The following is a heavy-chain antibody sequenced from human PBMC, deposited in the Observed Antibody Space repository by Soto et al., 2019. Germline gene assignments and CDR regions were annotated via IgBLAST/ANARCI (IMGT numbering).Heavy chain of an antibody. J-gene: IGHJ5*02. CDR1: GYTFTSYY. V-gene: IGHV1-46*01. CDR2: INPSGGST. Sequence: QVQLVQSGAEVKKPGASVKVSCKASGYTFTSYYMHWVRQAPGQGLEWMGIINPSGGSTSYAQKFQGRVTMTRDTATSTVYMELSSLRSEDTAVYYCARDRGNNWFDPWGQGTLVTVSS. CDR3: ARDRGNNWFDP.